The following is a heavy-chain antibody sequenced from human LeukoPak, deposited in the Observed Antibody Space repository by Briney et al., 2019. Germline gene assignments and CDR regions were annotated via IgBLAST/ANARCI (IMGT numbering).Heavy chain of an antibody. J-gene: IGHJ6*04. CDR3: ARDPALGISGYPPTGGMDV. D-gene: IGHD5-12*01. CDR2: IYYSGST. Sequence: SETLSLTCTVSGGSISSGDYYWRWIRQPPGKGLEWIGYIYYSGSTYYNPSLKSRVTISVDTSKNQFSLKLSSVTAADTAVYYCARDPALGISGYPPTGGMDVWGKGTTVTVSS. V-gene: IGHV4-30-4*01. CDR1: GGSISSGDYY.